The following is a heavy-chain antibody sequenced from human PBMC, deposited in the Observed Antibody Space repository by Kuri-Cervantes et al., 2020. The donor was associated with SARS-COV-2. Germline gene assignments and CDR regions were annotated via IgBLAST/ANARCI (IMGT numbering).Heavy chain of an antibody. CDR1: GGSFSGCY. Sequence: ESLKISCAVYGGSFSGCYWSWIRQPPGKGLEWIGEINHSGSTNYNPSLKSRVTISVDTSKNQFSLKLSSVTAADTAVYYCARGSESPPFDYWGQGTLVTVSS. CDR2: INHSGST. CDR3: ARGSESPPFDY. J-gene: IGHJ4*02. D-gene: IGHD2/OR15-2a*01. V-gene: IGHV4-34*01.